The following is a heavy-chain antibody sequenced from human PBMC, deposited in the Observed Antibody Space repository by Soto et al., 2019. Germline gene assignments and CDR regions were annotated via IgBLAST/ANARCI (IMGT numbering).Heavy chain of an antibody. CDR3: ARKSTIRFYGMDV. CDR2: IIPIFGTT. CDR1: GASFNTYA. J-gene: IGHJ6*02. Sequence: SVKVSCKTSGASFNTYAIIWVRQAPGQGLEWVGEIIPIFGTTKYTEKLEGRVTLTADKSTGTAYMELTSLESEDTAIYFCARKSTIRFYGMDVWGQGTTVTVSS. D-gene: IGHD3-16*01. V-gene: IGHV1-69*06.